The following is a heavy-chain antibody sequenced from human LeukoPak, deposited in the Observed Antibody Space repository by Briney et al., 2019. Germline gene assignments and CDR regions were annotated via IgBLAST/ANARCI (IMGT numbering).Heavy chain of an antibody. D-gene: IGHD4-23*01. J-gene: IGHJ4*02. CDR1: AGSISSYY. CDR3: ARHGNPPVFDY. V-gene: IGHV4-59*08. Sequence: SETLSLTCTVSAGSISSYYWSWIRQPPGKGLEWIGYIVYSGSTNYNPSLKSRVTISVDTSKNQFSLKLSSVTAADTAVYYCARHGNPPVFDYWGQGTQVTVSS. CDR2: IVYSGST.